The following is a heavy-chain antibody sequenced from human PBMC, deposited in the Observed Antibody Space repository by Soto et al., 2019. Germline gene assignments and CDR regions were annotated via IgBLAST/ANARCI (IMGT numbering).Heavy chain of an antibody. Sequence: EVQLLESGGGLVQPGGSLRLSCAASGFTFSTYAMSWVRQAPGKGLEWVSAISGSGGNTYFADSVKGRFTISRYHSKNTLYLLMNSLRAEVTAVYYCANERDRRGYFDYWGQGTLVTVSS. CDR2: ISGSGGNT. J-gene: IGHJ4*02. CDR3: ANERDRRGYFDY. D-gene: IGHD3-16*01. V-gene: IGHV3-23*01. CDR1: GFTFSTYA.